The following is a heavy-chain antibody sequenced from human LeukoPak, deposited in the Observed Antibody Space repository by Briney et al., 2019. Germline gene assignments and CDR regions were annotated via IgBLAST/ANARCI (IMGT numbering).Heavy chain of an antibody. V-gene: IGHV3-7*01. CDR3: ARDQRCSGGSCYASWFDY. Sequence: PGGSLRLSCAASGFTFSSYWMSWVRQAPGKGLEWVANIKQGGSEKYYVDSVKGRFTISRDNAKNSLYLQMNSLRAEDTAVYYCARDQRCSGGSCYASWFDYWGQGTLVTVSS. D-gene: IGHD2-15*01. CDR1: GFTFSSYW. J-gene: IGHJ4*02. CDR2: IKQGGSEK.